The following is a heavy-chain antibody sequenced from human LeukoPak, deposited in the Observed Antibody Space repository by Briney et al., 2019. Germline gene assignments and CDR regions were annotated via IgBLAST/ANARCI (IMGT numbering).Heavy chain of an antibody. V-gene: IGHV1-8*01. CDR2: MNPNSGNT. J-gene: IGHJ4*02. D-gene: IGHD2-15*01. Sequence: ASVKVSCKASGYTFTSYDINWVRQATGQGLEWMGWMNPNSGNTGYAQKFQGRVTMTRNTSISTAYMELSSLRSEDTAVYYCARVHDCSGGSCYSNGPGREIDYWGQGTLVTVSS. CDR1: GYTFTSYD. CDR3: ARVHDCSGGSCYSNGPGREIDY.